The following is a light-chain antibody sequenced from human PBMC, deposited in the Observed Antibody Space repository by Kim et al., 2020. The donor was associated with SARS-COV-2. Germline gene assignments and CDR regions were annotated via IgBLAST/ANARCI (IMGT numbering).Light chain of an antibody. Sequence: ASVRDRDTITCQESQDINKFLNWYQQKPGKAPKLLIYDASNLETGVPTRFSGSGSGTDFALTISSLQPEDIGTYYCQQYDYPPLTFGGGTKVDIK. CDR2: DAS. CDR3: QQYDYPPLT. V-gene: IGKV1-33*01. J-gene: IGKJ4*01. CDR1: QDINKF.